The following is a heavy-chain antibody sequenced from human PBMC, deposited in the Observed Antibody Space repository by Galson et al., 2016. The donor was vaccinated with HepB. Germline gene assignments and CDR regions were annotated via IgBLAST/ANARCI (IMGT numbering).Heavy chain of an antibody. CDR1: GGTFRSYT. D-gene: IGHD4-17*01. Sequence: SVKVSCKASGGTFRSYTFTWVRQAPGQGLEWMGGIIPILDSTGYAQKFQGRVTITADESTSTAYMELSTLTSEDTAVYYCASRRFNGELGGFDKWGQGTMITVAS. CDR3: ASRRFNGELGGFDK. V-gene: IGHV1-69*13. J-gene: IGHJ3*02. CDR2: IIPILDST.